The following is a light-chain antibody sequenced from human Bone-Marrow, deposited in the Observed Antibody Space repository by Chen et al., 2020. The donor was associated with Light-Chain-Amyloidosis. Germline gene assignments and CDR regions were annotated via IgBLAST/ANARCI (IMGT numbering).Light chain of an antibody. Sequence: QSVLPQLHSVSAAPGQTVTISCSGRNSNIGINYVSWYQQLPGTSPKLLIYENNQRPSAIPDRFSGSKSGTSATLGVAGLQTWDEADYYCATWDSSLTVWMFGAGTKLTVL. J-gene: IGLJ3*02. V-gene: IGLV1-51*02. CDR1: NSNIGINY. CDR3: ATWDSSLTVWM. CDR2: ENN.